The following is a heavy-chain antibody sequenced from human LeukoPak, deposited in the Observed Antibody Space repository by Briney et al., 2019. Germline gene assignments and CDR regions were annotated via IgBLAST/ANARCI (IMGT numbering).Heavy chain of an antibody. CDR3: AKDGEIAVAGIDY. J-gene: IGHJ4*02. Sequence: GGSLRLSCAASGFTLSSFGMNWVRQAPGKGLEWVSYIGTTTSTIYYADSVKGRFTISRDNSKNTLYLQMNSLRAEDTAVYYCAKDGEIAVAGIDYWGQGTLVTVSS. CDR1: GFTLSSFG. CDR2: IGTTTSTI. V-gene: IGHV3-48*01. D-gene: IGHD6-19*01.